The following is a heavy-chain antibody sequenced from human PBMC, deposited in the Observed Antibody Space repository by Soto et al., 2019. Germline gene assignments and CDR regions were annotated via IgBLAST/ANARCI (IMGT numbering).Heavy chain of an antibody. J-gene: IGHJ6*02. CDR2: IIPIFGTA. CDR3: ARTLITIFGVVTSGSWGMDV. Sequence: SVKVSCKASGGTFSSYAISWVRQAPGQGLEWMGGIIPIFGTANYAQKFQGRVTITADESTSTAYMELSSLRSEDTAVYYCARTLITIFGVVTSGSWGMDVWGQGTTVTVS. V-gene: IGHV1-69*13. D-gene: IGHD3-3*01. CDR1: GGTFSSYA.